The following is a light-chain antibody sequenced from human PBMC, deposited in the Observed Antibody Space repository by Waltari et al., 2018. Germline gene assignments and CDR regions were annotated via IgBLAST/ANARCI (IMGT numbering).Light chain of an antibody. V-gene: IGKV1-5*03. J-gene: IGKJ1*01. CDR2: RSS. Sequence: DIQMTQSPSTLSASVGDRVTITCRDSQSINNWLGWYQQKPGKTPKLLIYRSSNLESGVPSRFIGSGTGTEFTLTISNLQPDDFATYYCQQYDNYGTFGQGTKVEIK. CDR1: QSINNW. CDR3: QQYDNYGT.